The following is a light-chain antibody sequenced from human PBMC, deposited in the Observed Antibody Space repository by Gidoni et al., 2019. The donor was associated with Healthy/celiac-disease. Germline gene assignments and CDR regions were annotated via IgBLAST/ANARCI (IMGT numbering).Light chain of an antibody. Sequence: DIQMTQYPSSLSASVGDRVTITCRASQSISSYLNWYQQKPGKAPKLLIYAASSLQSGVPSRFSGSGSGTDFTLTISSLQPEDFATYYCQQSYSTSWTFGQGTKLEIK. J-gene: IGKJ1*01. CDR3: QQSYSTSWT. CDR1: QSISSY. CDR2: AAS. V-gene: IGKV1-39*01.